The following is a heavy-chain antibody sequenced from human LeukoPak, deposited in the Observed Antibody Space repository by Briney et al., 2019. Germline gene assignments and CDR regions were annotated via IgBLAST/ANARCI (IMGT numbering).Heavy chain of an antibody. J-gene: IGHJ3*02. CDR3: AKDPNGDYIGAFDT. V-gene: IGHV3-33*06. CDR1: GFTFSSYG. D-gene: IGHD2-8*01. CDR2: IWYDGSNK. Sequence: GGSLRLSCAASGFTFSSYGMHWVRQAPGKGLEWVAVIWYDGSNKYYADSVKGRFTISRDNSKNTLYLQMNSLRAEDTAIYYCAKDPNGDYIGAFDTWGQGTKVTVSS.